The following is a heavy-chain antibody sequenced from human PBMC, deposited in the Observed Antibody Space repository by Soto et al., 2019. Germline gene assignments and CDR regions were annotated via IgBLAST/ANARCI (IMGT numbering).Heavy chain of an antibody. CDR2: ISGSGGST. CDR1: GFTFSSYA. CDR3: AKDRGRGYDWFDS. D-gene: IGHD5-12*01. V-gene: IGHV3-23*01. J-gene: IGHJ5*01. Sequence: EVQLLESGGGLVQPGGSLRLSCAASGFTFSSYAMSWVRQAPGKGLGWVSAISGSGGSTFYADSVKGRFTISRDTSTNTLFLQMNSLRAEDTAVYYCAKDRGRGYDWFDSWGQGTLVTVSS.